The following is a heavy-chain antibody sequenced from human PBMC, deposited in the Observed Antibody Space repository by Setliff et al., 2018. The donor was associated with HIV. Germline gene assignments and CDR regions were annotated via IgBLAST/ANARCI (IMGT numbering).Heavy chain of an antibody. CDR2: LSGSGGST. V-gene: IGHV3-23*01. CDR1: ELTFSNYA. J-gene: IGHJ4*02. CDR3: AQAQTSVSGSLAFDY. D-gene: IGHD3-10*01. Sequence: LRLSCAASELTFSNYAMTWVRQAPGKGLEWVSSLSGSGGSTYYADSVKGRLTISRDNSKNTLYLRMNSLRAEDTAVYYCAQAQTSVSGSLAFDYWGQGTLVTVSS.